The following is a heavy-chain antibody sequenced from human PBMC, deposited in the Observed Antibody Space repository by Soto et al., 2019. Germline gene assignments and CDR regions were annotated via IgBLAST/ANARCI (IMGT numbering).Heavy chain of an antibody. D-gene: IGHD2-15*01. CDR1: GFTFSSHG. J-gene: IGHJ6*02. CDR3: ASTPGSYYYYYDMDV. CDR2: ISYDGGNR. V-gene: IGHV3-30-3*01. Sequence: PGGSLRLSCVASGFTFSSHGMHWVRQAPGKGLEWVSVISYDGGNRHYADSVKGRFTISRDNSKHTLYLQMDSLREEDTAVYYCASTPGSYYYYYDMDVWGQGTTVTVSS.